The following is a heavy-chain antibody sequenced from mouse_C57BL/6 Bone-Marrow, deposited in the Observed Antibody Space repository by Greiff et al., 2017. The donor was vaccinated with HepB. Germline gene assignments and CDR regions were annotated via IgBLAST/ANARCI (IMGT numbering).Heavy chain of an antibody. V-gene: IGHV14-4*01. CDR1: GFNIKDDY. J-gene: IGHJ2*01. CDR2: IDPENGDT. CDR3: TSSLITTVPRFDY. D-gene: IGHD1-1*01. Sequence: EVKLKESGAELVRPGASVKLSCTASGFNIKDDYMHWVKQRPEQGLEWIGWIDPENGDTEYASKFQGKATITADTSSNTAYLQLSSLTSEDTAVYYCTSSLITTVPRFDYWGQGTTLTVSS.